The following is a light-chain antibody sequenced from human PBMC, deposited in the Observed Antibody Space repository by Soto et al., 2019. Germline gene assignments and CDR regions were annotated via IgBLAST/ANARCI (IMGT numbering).Light chain of an antibody. V-gene: IGLV2-14*01. CDR1: SSDVGGYNY. CDR2: EVS. CDR3: SSYTSSSTS. Sequence: QSVLTHPASVSGSPGQSITISCTGTSSDVGGYNYVSWYQQHPGKAPKLMIYEVSNRPSGVSNRFSGSKSGNTASLTISGLQAEDEADYYCSSYTSSSTSFGTGTKVTVL. J-gene: IGLJ1*01.